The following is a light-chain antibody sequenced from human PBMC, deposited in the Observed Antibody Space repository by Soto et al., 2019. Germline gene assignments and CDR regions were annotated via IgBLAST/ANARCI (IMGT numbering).Light chain of an antibody. V-gene: IGLV2-8*01. CDR1: TSDIGGYDY. CDR3: SSHGGNSPYV. CDR2: EVN. J-gene: IGLJ1*01. Sequence: QSALTQPPSASGSPGQSVAISCTGTTSDIGGYDYVSWYQQHPGKAPKPMIYEVNKRPSGVPDRFSGSKSGNTASLTVSGLQAEDEADYYCSSHGGNSPYVFGTGTKVTVL.